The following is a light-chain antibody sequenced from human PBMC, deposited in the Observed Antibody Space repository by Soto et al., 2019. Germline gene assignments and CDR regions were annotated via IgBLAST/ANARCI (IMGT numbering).Light chain of an antibody. Sequence: QSVLTQPPSASGTPGHRVTISCSGSSSNIGSNYVYWYQQLPGTAPKLLIYRNNQRPSGVPDRFSGSKSGTSASLAISGLRSEDEADYYCAAWDDSLSGYVFGTGTKVNVL. J-gene: IGLJ1*01. CDR3: AAWDDSLSGYV. CDR1: SSNIGSNY. V-gene: IGLV1-47*01. CDR2: RNN.